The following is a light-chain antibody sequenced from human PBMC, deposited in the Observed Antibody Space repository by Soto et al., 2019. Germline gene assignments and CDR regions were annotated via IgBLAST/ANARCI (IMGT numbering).Light chain of an antibody. CDR3: KQRSNWPWT. J-gene: IGKJ1*01. CDR2: DAY. CDR1: QSVSSY. Sequence: EIVLTQSPATLSLSPGERATLSCRASQSVSSYLAWYRQKPGQAPRLLIYDAYNRATGIQARFSGSGSGTDFTLTIRSLEPEDFAVYYCKQRSNWPWTFGQGTKVDIK. V-gene: IGKV3-11*01.